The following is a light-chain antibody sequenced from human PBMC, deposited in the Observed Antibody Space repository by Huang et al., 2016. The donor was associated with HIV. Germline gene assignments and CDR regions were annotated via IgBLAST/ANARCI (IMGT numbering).Light chain of an antibody. V-gene: IGKV1-33*01. CDR2: DAS. CDR1: EDISNS. CDR3: QQYGKIPPT. J-gene: IGKJ3*01. Sequence: DIQMTQSPSSLSASGGDRVTFTCQASEDISNSLTWYQQKPGKAPKLLIYDASTVEIGVPSRFGWSGSGTDFTFTISSLQPEDIGTYYCQQYGKIPPTFGPGTKVDLK.